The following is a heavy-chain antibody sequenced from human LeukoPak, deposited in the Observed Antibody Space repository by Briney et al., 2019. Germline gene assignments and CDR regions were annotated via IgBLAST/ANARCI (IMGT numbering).Heavy chain of an antibody. Sequence: GGSLRLSCAASGFTFSSYSMNWVRQAPGKGLEWVSSISSSSSYIYYADSVKGRFTISRDNAKNSLYLQMNSLRAEDTAVHYCASGYSYGNLIDYWGQGTLVTVSS. CDR2: ISSSSSYI. CDR1: GFTFSSYS. J-gene: IGHJ4*02. D-gene: IGHD5-18*01. CDR3: ASGYSYGNLIDY. V-gene: IGHV3-21*01.